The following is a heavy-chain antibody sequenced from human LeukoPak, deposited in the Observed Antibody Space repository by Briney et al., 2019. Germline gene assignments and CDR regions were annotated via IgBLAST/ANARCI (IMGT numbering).Heavy chain of an antibody. CDR1: GGSISGYY. CDR3: ARRRDGYNYFFDY. V-gene: IGHV4-59*08. D-gene: IGHD5-24*01. Sequence: KSSETLSLTCTVSGGSISGYYWSWIRQPPGKGLEWIGYIYYSEITNYNPSLKSRVTISLDRSRNQFSLKLSSVTATDTAVYYCARRRDGYNYFFDYWGQGILVTLSS. J-gene: IGHJ4*02. CDR2: IYYSEIT.